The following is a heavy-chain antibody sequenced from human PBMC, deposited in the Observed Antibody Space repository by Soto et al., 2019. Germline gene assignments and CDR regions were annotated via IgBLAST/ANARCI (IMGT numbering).Heavy chain of an antibody. J-gene: IGHJ4*02. D-gene: IGHD4-17*01. Sequence: QVQLQESGPGLVKPSQTLSLTCTVSGGSISSGDYYWSWIRQPPGKGLEWIGYIYYSGSTYYNPSLKSRVTISLAPSKNQFSLKLSSVTAADTALYYRAFYGGSSVDFDYWGQGTLATVSS. V-gene: IGHV4-30-4*01. CDR2: IYYSGST. CDR1: GGSISSGDYY. CDR3: AFYGGSSVDFDY.